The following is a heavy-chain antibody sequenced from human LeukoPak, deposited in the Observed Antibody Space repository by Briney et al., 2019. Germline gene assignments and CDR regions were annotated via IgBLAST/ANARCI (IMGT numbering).Heavy chain of an antibody. D-gene: IGHD3-10*01. CDR1: GFTFSSYS. CDR3: ARDVYSSGSYYFDY. Sequence: PGGSLRLSCAASGFTFSSYSMNWVRQAPGKGLEWVSSISSSSSYIYYADSVKGRFTISRDNAKNSLYLQMNSLRVEDTAVYYCARDVYSSGSYYFDYWGQGTLVTVSS. V-gene: IGHV3-21*01. J-gene: IGHJ4*02. CDR2: ISSSSSYI.